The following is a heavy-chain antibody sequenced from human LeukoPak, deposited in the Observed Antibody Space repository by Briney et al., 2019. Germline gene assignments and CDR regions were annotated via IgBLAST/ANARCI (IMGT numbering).Heavy chain of an antibody. CDR1: GFTFSSYS. J-gene: IGHJ6*02. CDR2: ISSSSSYI. Sequence: GGSLRLSCAASGFTFSSYSMNWVRQAPGKGLEWVSSISSSSSYIYYADSVKGRFTISRDNAKNSLYLQMNSLRAEDTAVYYCAKEDSGYDPYYYGMDVWGQGTTVTVSS. V-gene: IGHV3-21*04. CDR3: AKEDSGYDPYYYGMDV. D-gene: IGHD5-12*01.